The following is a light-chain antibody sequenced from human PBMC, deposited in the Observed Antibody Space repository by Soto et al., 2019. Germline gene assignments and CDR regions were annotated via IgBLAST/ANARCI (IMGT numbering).Light chain of an antibody. CDR3: SSYTTTNTLWV. CDR2: EVT. J-gene: IGLJ3*02. CDR1: SSDVGAYLY. Sequence: QSALTQPASVSGSPGQSITISCTGTSSDVGAYLYVSWYQQHPGKAPKLMIYEVTERPSGVSNRFSGSKSGNMASLNISGLQAEDEAAYFCSSYTTTNTLWVFGGGTKLTVL. V-gene: IGLV2-14*03.